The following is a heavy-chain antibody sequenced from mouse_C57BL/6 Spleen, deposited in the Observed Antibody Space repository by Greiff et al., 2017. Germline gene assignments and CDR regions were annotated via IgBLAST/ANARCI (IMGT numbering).Heavy chain of an antibody. V-gene: IGHV1-15*01. J-gene: IGHJ3*01. CDR2: IDPETGGT. CDR1: GYTFTDYE. D-gene: IGHD1-1*01. Sequence: QVQLQQSGAELVRPGASVTLSCKASGYTFTDYEMHWVKQTPVHGLEWIGAIDPETGGTAYNQKFKGKAILTADKSSSTAYMELRSLTSEDSAVYYCTRGYGSSWFAYWGQGTLVTVAA. CDR3: TRGYGSSWFAY.